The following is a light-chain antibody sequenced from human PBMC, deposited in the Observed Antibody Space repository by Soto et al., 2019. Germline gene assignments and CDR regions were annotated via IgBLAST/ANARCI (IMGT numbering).Light chain of an antibody. CDR3: SSYTSSDTVV. J-gene: IGLJ2*01. CDR2: EVS. Sequence: QPVLTQPAAVSGSPGQSITISCTGTSSDVSGFKYVSWYQHHPGKAPKVMIYEVSHRPSGVSNRFSGSKSGNTASLTISGLQAEDEADYYCSSYTSSDTVVFGGGTKLTVL. V-gene: IGLV2-14*01. CDR1: SSDVSGFKY.